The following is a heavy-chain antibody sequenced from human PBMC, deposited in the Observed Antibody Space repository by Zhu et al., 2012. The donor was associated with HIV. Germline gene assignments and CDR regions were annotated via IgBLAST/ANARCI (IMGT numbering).Heavy chain of an antibody. J-gene: IGHJ3*02. V-gene: IGHV4-59*01. D-gene: IGHD3-22*01. CDR3: ARGDDSSDSDAFDI. CDR2: IYYSGST. CDR1: GGSISSYY. Sequence: QVQLQESGPGLVKPSETPSLTCTVSGGSISSYYWSWIRQPPGKGLEWIGYIYYSGSTNYNPSLKSRVTISVDTSKNQFSLKLSSVTAADTAVYYCARGDDSSDSDAFDIWGQGTMVTVSS.